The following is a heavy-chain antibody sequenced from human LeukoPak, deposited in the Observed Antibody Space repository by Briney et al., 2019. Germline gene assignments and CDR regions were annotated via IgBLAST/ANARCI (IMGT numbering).Heavy chain of an antibody. CDR3: SGRDSSRSPRAY. Sequence: PGGSLRLSCAASGLTFTDFWMNWLRLAPGRGLEWLANINPDGNGKYYVDSVKGRFAMSRDNAKNEVYLEMNSLRAEDTGVYYCSGRDSSRSPRAYWGQGTLVSVSS. D-gene: IGHD6-13*01. CDR1: GLTFTDFW. J-gene: IGHJ4*02. CDR2: INPDGNGK. V-gene: IGHV3-7*01.